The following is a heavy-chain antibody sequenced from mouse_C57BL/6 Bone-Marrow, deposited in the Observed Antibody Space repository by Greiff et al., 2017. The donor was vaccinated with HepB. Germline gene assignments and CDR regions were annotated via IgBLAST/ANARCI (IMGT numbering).Heavy chain of an antibody. Sequence: QVQLKQPGAELVMPGASVKLSCKASGYTFTSYWMHWVKQRPGQGLEWIGEIDPSDSYTNYNQKFKGKSTLTVDKSSSTAYMQLSSLTSEDSAVYYCARRDGSYWYFDVWGTGTTVTVSS. CDR3: ARRDGSYWYFDV. D-gene: IGHD2-3*01. V-gene: IGHV1-69*01. CDR1: GYTFTSYW. CDR2: IDPSDSYT. J-gene: IGHJ1*03.